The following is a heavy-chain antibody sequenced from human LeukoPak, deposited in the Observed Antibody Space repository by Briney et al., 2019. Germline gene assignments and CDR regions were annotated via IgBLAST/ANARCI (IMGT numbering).Heavy chain of an antibody. CDR3: ARTYYYDSSGYSQFGP. D-gene: IGHD3-22*01. CDR1: GYSFANYG. CDR2: IYPGDSDS. V-gene: IGHV5-51*01. J-gene: IGHJ5*02. Sequence: GESLKISCKGSGYSFANYGIGWVRQMPGKGLEWMGIIYPGDSDSRYSPSFQGQVAISADKSISTAYLQWSSLKASDTAMYYCARTYYYDSSGYSQFGPWGQGTLVTVSS.